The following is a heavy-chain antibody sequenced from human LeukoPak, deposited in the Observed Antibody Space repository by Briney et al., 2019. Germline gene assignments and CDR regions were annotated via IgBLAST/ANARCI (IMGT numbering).Heavy chain of an antibody. D-gene: IGHD4-23*01. CDR2: SRNKGQGYIT. V-gene: IGHV3-72*01. CDR1: GFTSSGHY. J-gene: IGHJ6*03. Sequence: PGGSLRLTCVDSGFTSSGHYIDWVRQAPGKGLEWLGRSRNKGQGYITEYAASVKGRFSFSRDESNNSLYLLMNSLKIEDTAVHYCCTTVITSRYMDVWGKGTTVAISS. CDR3: CTTVITSRYMDV.